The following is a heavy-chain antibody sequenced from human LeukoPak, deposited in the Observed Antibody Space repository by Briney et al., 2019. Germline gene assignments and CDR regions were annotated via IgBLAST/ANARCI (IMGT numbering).Heavy chain of an antibody. CDR3: ARDRAVTTGDAFEI. Sequence: TGGSLRLSCAASGFTFSSYSMNWVRQAPGKGLEWVSSISSSSAYIHYADSVKGRFTISRDNAENSLYLQMNSLRAEDTAVYYCARDRAVTTGDAFEIWDQGTMVTVSS. V-gene: IGHV3-21*01. CDR1: GFTFSSYS. J-gene: IGHJ3*02. D-gene: IGHD4-17*01. CDR2: ISSSSAYI.